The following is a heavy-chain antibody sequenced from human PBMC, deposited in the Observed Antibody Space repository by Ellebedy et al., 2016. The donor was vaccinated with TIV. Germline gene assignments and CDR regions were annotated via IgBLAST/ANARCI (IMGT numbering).Heavy chain of an antibody. CDR1: GFSFGGFA. CDR3: AKCQTGYNSREQFHFEY. D-gene: IGHD5-24*01. Sequence: GESLKISCAASGFSFGGFAMSWVRQAPGKGLEWVSTIHGSGGTTYYADSVRGRFNVSRDNSKNTLDLQMNSVTAEDTAVYYCAKCQTGYNSREQFHFEYWGQGSLVTVSS. V-gene: IGHV3-23*01. J-gene: IGHJ4*02. CDR2: IHGSGGTT.